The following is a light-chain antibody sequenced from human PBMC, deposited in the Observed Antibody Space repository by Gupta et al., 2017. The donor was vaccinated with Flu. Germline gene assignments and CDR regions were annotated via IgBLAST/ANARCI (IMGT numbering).Light chain of an antibody. V-gene: IGKV3-11*01. J-gene: IGKJ5*01. CDR2: DAS. CDR1: QSVSTY. CDR3: QQRTTWPV. Sequence: EILLTQSPANPSLSPGERATLSCRASQSVSTYLIWYQQKPGQAPRLLIYDASNRATGIPVRFSGSGSGTDFTLTISSLEPEDSAVYYCQQRTTWPVFGHGTRLEI.